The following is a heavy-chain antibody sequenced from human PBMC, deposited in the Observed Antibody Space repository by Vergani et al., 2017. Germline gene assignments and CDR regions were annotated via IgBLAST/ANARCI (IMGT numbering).Heavy chain of an antibody. CDR3: ARGGRGWVAVYYFDY. CDR1: GGSISSYY. V-gene: IGHV4-59*01. J-gene: IGHJ4*02. Sequence: QVQLQESGPGLVKPSETLSLTCTVSGGSISSYYWSWIRQPPGKGLEWIGYIYYSGSTNYNPSLKSRVTISVATSKNQFSLKLSSVTAADTAVYYCARGGRGWVAVYYFDYWGQGTLVTVSS. CDR2: IYYSGST. D-gene: IGHD6-19*01.